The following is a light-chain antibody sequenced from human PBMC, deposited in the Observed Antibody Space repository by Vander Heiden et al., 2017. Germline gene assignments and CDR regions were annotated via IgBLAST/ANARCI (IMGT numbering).Light chain of an antibody. Sequence: EIVLTQSPATLSLSPGERATLSCRASQSVSNYLAWYQQKPGQAPRLLFYDVSHRATGVPARFSGSGSGTDFTLTISSLEPEDFAVYYCQQPANCPPLTFGQGTRLDIK. CDR1: QSVSNY. CDR3: QQPANCPPLT. V-gene: IGKV3-11*01. J-gene: IGKJ5*01. CDR2: DVS.